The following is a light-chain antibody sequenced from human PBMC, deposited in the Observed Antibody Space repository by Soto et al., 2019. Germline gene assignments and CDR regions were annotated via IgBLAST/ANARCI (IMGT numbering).Light chain of an antibody. J-gene: IGLJ3*02. CDR1: SSNIGSNY. V-gene: IGLV1-47*01. CDR3: SSYKFSTTLRV. Sequence: QSVLTQPPSASGTPGQRVTISCSGSSSNIGSNYVYWYQQLPGTAPKLLIYRNNQRPSGVPDRFSGSKSGNTASLTISDLQAEDEALYYCSSYKFSTTLRVFGGGTKLTVL. CDR2: RNN.